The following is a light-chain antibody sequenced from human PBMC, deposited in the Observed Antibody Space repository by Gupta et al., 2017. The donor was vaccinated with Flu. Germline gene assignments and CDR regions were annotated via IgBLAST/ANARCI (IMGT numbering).Light chain of an antibody. Sequence: QSALTQPASVSGSPGQSITISCTGTSSDVGGYDYVSWYQQHPGKAPKLMIYDVSNRRSGVANRFSGSKSVNTASLTISALLADDDADYYCNSYSSSSTLIVFGGGTKLTVL. CDR1: SSDVGGYDY. V-gene: IGLV2-14*03. CDR3: NSYSSSSTLIV. J-gene: IGLJ2*01. CDR2: DVS.